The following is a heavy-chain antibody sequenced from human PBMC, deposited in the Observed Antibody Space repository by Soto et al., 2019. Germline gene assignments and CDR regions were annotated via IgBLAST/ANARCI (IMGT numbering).Heavy chain of an antibody. CDR2: IWHDGSNK. V-gene: IGHV3-33*01. CDR3: ARDSGDY. D-gene: IGHD6-25*01. J-gene: IGHJ4*02. Sequence: QVQLVESGGGVVQPGRSLRLSCAAAGFTFSSYGMHWVRQAPGKGLEWVAVIWHDGSNKDYADSVKGRFTISRDNFKNTLSLQMNSLRADDTAVYYCARDSGDYLGQGTLVTVSS. CDR1: GFTFSSYG.